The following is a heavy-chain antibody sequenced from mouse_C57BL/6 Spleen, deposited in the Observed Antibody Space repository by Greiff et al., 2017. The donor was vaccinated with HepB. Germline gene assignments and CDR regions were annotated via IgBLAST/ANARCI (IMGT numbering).Heavy chain of an antibody. V-gene: IGHV1-54*01. D-gene: IGHD2-5*01. CDR1: GYAFTNYL. J-gene: IGHJ3*01. CDR3: ARRENYSNGGFAY. CDR2: INPGSGGT. Sequence: VQLQQSGAELVRPGTSVKVSCKASGYAFTNYLIEWVKQRPGQGLEWIGVINPGSGGTNYNEKFKGKATLTADKSSSTAYMQLSSLTSEDSAVYFCARRENYSNGGFAYWGQGTLVTVSA.